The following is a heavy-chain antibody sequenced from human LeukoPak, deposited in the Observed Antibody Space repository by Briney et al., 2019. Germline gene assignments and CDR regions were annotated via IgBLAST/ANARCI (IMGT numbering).Heavy chain of an antibody. Sequence: SVKVSCKASGGIFSNYALSWVRQAPGQGHEWMGGVIPIFGATNFAQKFQGRVTMTTDESTTTAYMELSSLRSEDTAVYYCALGPPASGGWEFLPPGYWGQGTLVTVSS. CDR2: VIPIFGAT. D-gene: IGHD4-23*01. J-gene: IGHJ4*02. CDR1: GGIFSNYA. V-gene: IGHV1-69*05. CDR3: ALGPPASGGWEFLPPGY.